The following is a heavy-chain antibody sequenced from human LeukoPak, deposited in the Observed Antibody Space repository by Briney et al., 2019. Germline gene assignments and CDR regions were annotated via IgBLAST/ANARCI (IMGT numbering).Heavy chain of an antibody. CDR1: GFTFSSYW. J-gene: IGHJ4*02. Sequence: GESLRLSCAASGFTFSSYWMSWVRQAPGKGLEWVANIKQDGSEKYYVDSVKGRFTISRDNAKNSVYLQMNSLRAEDTAVYYCARDYCSGGTCYKGYWGQGTLVTVSS. V-gene: IGHV3-7*05. CDR3: ARDYCSGGTCYKGY. D-gene: IGHD2-15*01. CDR2: IKQDGSEK.